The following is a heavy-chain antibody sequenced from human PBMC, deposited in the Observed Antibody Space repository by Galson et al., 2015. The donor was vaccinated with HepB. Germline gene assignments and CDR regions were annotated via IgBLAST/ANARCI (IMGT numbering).Heavy chain of an antibody. CDR1: GGTFSSYA. V-gene: IGHV1-69*13. Sequence: SAKVSCKASGGTFSSYAISWVRQAPGQGLEWMGGIIPIFGTANYAQKFQGRVTITADESTSTAYMKLSSLRSEDTAVYYSASWGAGGGSCYWECDAFDIWGQGTMVTVSS. D-gene: IGHD2-15*01. CDR3: ASWGAGGGSCYWECDAFDI. J-gene: IGHJ3*02. CDR2: IIPIFGTA.